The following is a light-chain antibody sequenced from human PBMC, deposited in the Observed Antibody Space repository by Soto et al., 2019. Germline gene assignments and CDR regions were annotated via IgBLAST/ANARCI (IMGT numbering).Light chain of an antibody. V-gene: IGKV1-39*01. CDR3: QQSYSTLPYT. J-gene: IGKJ5*01. Sequence: DIQMTHSPSSLSASVGDRVTITCXASQSISSYLNWYQQKPGKAPKLLIYAESSLQSGVPSRFSGSGSGTDFTLTISSLQPEDFATYYCQQSYSTLPYTFGQGTRLEIK. CDR1: QSISSY. CDR2: AES.